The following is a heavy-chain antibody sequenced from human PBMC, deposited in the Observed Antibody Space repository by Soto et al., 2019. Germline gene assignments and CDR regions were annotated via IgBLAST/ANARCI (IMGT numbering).Heavy chain of an antibody. V-gene: IGHV4-31*03. CDR1: GGSISSGGYY. Sequence: QVQLQESGPGLVKPSQTLSLTCTVSGGSISSGGYYWSWIRQHPGKGLEWIGYIYYSGSTYYNPSLKSRVTISVDMSKNQFSLKLSSVTAADTAVYYCARASPTVTTKYYFDYWGQGTLVTVSS. CDR3: ARASPTVTTKYYFDY. CDR2: IYYSGST. J-gene: IGHJ4*02. D-gene: IGHD4-17*01.